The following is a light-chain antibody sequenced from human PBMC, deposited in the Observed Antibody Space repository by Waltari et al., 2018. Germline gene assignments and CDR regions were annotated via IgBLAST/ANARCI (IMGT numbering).Light chain of an antibody. CDR1: SSDIGGYNR. CDR2: EVS. V-gene: IGLV2-8*01. Sequence: QAALTQPPSMSGSPGQSVTISCTGTSSDIGGYNRVSWYQQHPGKAPKLMIYEVSQRPSGVSDRFSGSKSGNTASLTISGLQAEDEADYYCSSYGGSNTVSFGGGTRLTVL. CDR3: SSYGGSNTVS. J-gene: IGLJ2*01.